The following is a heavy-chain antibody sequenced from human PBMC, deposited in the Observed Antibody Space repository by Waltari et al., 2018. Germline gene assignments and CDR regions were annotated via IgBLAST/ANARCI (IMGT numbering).Heavy chain of an antibody. CDR3: PTEAGNYD. D-gene: IGHD3-10*01. CDR2: IDATDGEK. CDR1: GYTFIDYY. V-gene: IGHV1-69-2*01. Sequence: EVQLLQSGAEVKRPGSTLKISCKVSGYTFIDYYINLLKQAPEKRLEWMGLIDATDGEKKDEKKLQGRVNVTADMSTDTVHMELRNLINDETAVYHCPTEAGNYDWGQGTLLTVSS. J-gene: IGHJ4*02.